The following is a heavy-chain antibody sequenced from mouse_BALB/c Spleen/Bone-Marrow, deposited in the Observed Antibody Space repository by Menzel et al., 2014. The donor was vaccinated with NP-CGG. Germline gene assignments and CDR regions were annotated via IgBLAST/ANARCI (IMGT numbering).Heavy chain of an antibody. Sequence: EVKLVESGGGLVKPGGSLKLSCAASGFTFSSYALSWVRQSPEKRLEWVAEISSGGSYTYYPDTVTGRFTISRDNAKNTLYLEMSSLRSEDTAMYYGAREGYDGQMDYWGQGTSVTVSS. CDR2: ISSGGSYT. J-gene: IGHJ4*01. D-gene: IGHD2-2*01. V-gene: IGHV5-9-4*01. CDR3: AREGYDGQMDY. CDR1: GFTFSSYA.